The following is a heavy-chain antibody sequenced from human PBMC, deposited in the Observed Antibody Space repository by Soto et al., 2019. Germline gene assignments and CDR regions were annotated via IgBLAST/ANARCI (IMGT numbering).Heavy chain of an antibody. Sequence: SETLSLTCTVSGGSISSSSYYWGWIRQPPGKGLEWIGSIYYSGSTYYNPSLKSRVTISVDTSKNQFSLKLSSVTAADTAVYYCARHIRGRLWFGESFEDVCGQRTTVTVSS. CDR3: ARHIRGRLWFGESFEDV. D-gene: IGHD3-10*01. V-gene: IGHV4-39*01. CDR1: GGSISSSSYY. CDR2: IYYSGST. J-gene: IGHJ6*02.